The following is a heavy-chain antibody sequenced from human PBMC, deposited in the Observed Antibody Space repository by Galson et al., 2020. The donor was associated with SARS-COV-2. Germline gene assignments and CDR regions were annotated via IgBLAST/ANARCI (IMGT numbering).Heavy chain of an antibody. CDR3: ATVGLSAGNSFDY. Sequence: SETLSLTCTVSGGSIASHIWSWNRQTPGKGLEWIGNFYNGGNTLYSASLKSRVTISVDTSKNQFSLTLSYATAADTAVYYCATVGLSAGNSFDYWGQGIPVTVSS. D-gene: IGHD1-26*01. J-gene: IGHJ4*02. CDR1: GGSIASHI. CDR2: FYNGGNT. V-gene: IGHV4-59*11.